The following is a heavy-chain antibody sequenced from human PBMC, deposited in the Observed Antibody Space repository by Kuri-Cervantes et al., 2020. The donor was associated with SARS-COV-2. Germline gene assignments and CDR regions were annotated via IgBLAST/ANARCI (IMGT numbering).Heavy chain of an antibody. CDR1: GFTFSSYG. J-gene: IGHJ4*02. Sequence: GESLKISCAASGFTFSSYGMHWVRQAPGKGLEWVAVISYDGSNKYYADSVKGRFTISRDNSKNTLYMQMNSLRAEDTAVYYCVRDGDHWNFDYWGQRTLVTVSS. CDR3: VRDGDHWNFDY. CDR2: ISYDGSNK. V-gene: IGHV3-30*03. D-gene: IGHD1-1*01.